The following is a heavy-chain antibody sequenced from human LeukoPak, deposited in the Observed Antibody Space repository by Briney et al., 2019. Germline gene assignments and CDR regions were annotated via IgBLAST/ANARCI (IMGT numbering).Heavy chain of an antibody. V-gene: IGHV1-3*01. Sequence: GASVKVSCKASGYTFTSYAMHWVRQAPGQRLEWMGWINAGNGNTKYSQKFQGRVTITRDTSASTAYMELSSLRSEDTAVYYCARGSLGYCSGGSCYPPYYFDYWGQGTLVTVSS. CDR3: ARGSLGYCSGGSCYPPYYFDY. D-gene: IGHD2-15*01. CDR2: INAGNGNT. CDR1: GYTFTSYA. J-gene: IGHJ4*02.